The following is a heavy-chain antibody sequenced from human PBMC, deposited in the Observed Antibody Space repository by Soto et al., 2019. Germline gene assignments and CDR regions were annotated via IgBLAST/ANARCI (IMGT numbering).Heavy chain of an antibody. CDR1: GGTFSSYA. V-gene: IGHV1-69*01. CDR3: ARAYCSGGSCNYYYGMDV. CDR2: IIPIFGTA. Sequence: QVQLVQSGAEVKKPGSSVKVSCKASGGTFSSYAISWVRQAPGQGLEWMGGIIPIFGTANYAQKFQGRVTITADESTSTAYMELSSLRSEDTGVYYCARAYCSGGSCNYYYGMDVWGQGTTVTVSS. J-gene: IGHJ6*02. D-gene: IGHD2-15*01.